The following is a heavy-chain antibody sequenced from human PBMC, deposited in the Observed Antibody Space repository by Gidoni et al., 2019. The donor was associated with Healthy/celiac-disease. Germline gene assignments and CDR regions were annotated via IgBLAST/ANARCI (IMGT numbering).Heavy chain of an antibody. J-gene: IGHJ4*02. CDR2: ISGSGGST. CDR3: AKDFEWEPPCMCDY. CDR1: GVTVSSYA. Sequence: EVQLLESGGGLVQPGGSLRRSCAASGVTVSSYAMSWVRQAPGKGLEWVSAISGSGGSTSYADSVKGRFTISRDNSKNTLYLQMNSLRAEDTALYYCAKDFEWEPPCMCDYWGQGTLVTVSS. D-gene: IGHD1-26*01. V-gene: IGHV3-23*01.